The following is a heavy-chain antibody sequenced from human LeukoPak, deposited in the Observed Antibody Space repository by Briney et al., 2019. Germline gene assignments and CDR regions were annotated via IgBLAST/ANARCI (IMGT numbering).Heavy chain of an antibody. CDR2: IYYSGST. CDR1: GGSISSYY. CDR3: ARDGVIGYFDY. D-gene: IGHD3-22*01. Sequence: PSETLSLTCTVSGGSISSYYWSWIRQPPGKGLEWIGYIYYSGSTNHNPSLKSRVTISVDTSKNQFSLKLSSVTAADTAVYYCARDGVIGYFDYWGQGTLVTVSS. V-gene: IGHV4-59*01. J-gene: IGHJ4*02.